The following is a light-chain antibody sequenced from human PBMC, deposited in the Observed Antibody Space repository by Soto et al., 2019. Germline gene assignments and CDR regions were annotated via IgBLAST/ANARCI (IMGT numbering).Light chain of an antibody. CDR2: EGS. V-gene: IGLV2-23*01. Sequence: QSALTQPASVSGSPGQSITISCTGTSSDVGSYNLVSWYQQHPGKAPKLMVYEGSKRPSGVSNRFSGSKSGNTASLTISGLEAEDEADDDCCSYACSSSNVVFGGGTKLTVL. CDR3: CSYACSSSNVV. J-gene: IGLJ2*01. CDR1: SSDVGSYNL.